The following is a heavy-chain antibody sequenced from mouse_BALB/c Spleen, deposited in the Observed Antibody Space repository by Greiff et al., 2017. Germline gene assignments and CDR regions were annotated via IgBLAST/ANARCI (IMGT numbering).Heavy chain of an antibody. D-gene: IGHD2-10*02. V-gene: IGHV1S29*02. CDR1: GYTFTDYN. J-gene: IGHJ3*01. Sequence: VQLQQSGPELVKPGASVKISCKASGYTFTDYNMHWVKQSHGKSLEWIGYIYPYNGGTGYNQKFKSKATLTVDNSSSTAYMELRSLTSEDSAVYYCARRKYGNSGGFAYWGQGTLVTVSA. CDR2: IYPYNGGT. CDR3: ARRKYGNSGGFAY.